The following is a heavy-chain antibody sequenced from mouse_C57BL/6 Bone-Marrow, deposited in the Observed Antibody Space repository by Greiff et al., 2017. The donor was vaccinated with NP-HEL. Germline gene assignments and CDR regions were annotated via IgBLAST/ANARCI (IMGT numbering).Heavy chain of an antibody. CDR2: IWSGGST. CDR3: ATAITTVVTHYYAMDY. D-gene: IGHD1-1*01. Sequence: QVQLKESGPGLVQPSQSLSITCTVSGFSLTSYGVHWVRQPPGKGLEWLGVIWSGGSTDYNAAFISRLSISKDNSKSQVFFKMNSLQADDTAIYYCATAITTVVTHYYAMDYWGQGTSVTVSS. CDR1: GFSLTSYG. J-gene: IGHJ4*01. V-gene: IGHV2-4*01.